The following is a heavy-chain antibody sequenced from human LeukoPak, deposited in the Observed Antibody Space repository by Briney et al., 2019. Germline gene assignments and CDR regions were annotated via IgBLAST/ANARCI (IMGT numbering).Heavy chain of an antibody. V-gene: IGHV3-48*02. J-gene: IGHJ4*02. Sequence: GGSLRLSCAASGFTFSSYSMNSVRQAPGKGLEWVSYISSSSTIYYADSVKGRFTISRDNAKNSLYLQMNSLRDEDTAVYYCARDLWFGELYYYWGQGTLVTVSS. D-gene: IGHD3-10*01. CDR1: GFTFSSYS. CDR3: ARDLWFGELYYY. CDR2: ISSSSTI.